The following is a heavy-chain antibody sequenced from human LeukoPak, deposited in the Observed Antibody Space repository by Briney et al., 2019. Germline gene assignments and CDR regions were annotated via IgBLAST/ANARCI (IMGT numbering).Heavy chain of an antibody. J-gene: IGHJ2*01. CDR3: ARVDLRGQAAHWYFDL. V-gene: IGHV3-11*01. CDR1: GFTFSDYY. Sequence: PGGSLRLSCAASGFTFSDYYMSWIRQAPGKGLEWVSYISSSGSTIYYADSVKGRFTISRDNAKNSLYLQMNSLRAEDTAVYYCARVDLRGQAAHWYFDLWGRGTLVTVSS. D-gene: IGHD4-17*01. CDR2: ISSSGSTI.